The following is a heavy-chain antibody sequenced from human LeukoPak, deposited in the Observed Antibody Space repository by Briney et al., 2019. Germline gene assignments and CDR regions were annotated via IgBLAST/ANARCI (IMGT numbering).Heavy chain of an antibody. D-gene: IGHD2-2*01. CDR3: ARAHPAAPYYFDY. CDR2: IYYSGST. V-gene: IGHV4-31*03. Sequence: SQTLSLTCTVSGGSISSGGYYWSWIRQHPGKGLEWIGYIYYSGSTYYNPSLKSRVTISVDTSKNQFSLKPSSVTAADTAVYYCARAHPAAPYYFDYWGQGTLVTVSS. CDR1: GGSISSGGYY. J-gene: IGHJ4*02.